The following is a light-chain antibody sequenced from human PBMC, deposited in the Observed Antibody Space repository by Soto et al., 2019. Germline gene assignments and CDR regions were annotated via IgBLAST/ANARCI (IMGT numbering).Light chain of an antibody. CDR2: GNT. V-gene: IGLV1-44*01. CDR3: ATWNDGVFV. CDR1: TSNIGGST. Sequence: TPGQRVTISCSGSTSNIGGSTVSWYQQFPGAAPRLLIYGNTQRPLGVPVRFSASKSDTSASLAISGLQSEDEADYYCATWNDGVFVFGIGTKVTVL. J-gene: IGLJ1*01.